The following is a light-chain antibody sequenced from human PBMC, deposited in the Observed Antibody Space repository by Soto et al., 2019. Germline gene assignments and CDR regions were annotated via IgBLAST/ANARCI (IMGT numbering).Light chain of an antibody. V-gene: IGKV3-11*01. CDR2: DVS. CDR3: HQRYNWPRVT. Sequence: EIVLTQSPATLSLSPLEIVSPSFMASQSVSNSLAWYQQKPGQPPRLLIYDVSNRATGIPARFSGSGSGTDFTLTITSLEPEDFAVYFCHQRYNWPRVTFGQGTRLEIK. CDR1: QSVSNS. J-gene: IGKJ5*01.